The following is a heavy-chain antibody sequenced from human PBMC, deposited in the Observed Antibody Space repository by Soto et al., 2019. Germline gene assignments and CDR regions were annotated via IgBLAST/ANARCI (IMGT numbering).Heavy chain of an antibody. V-gene: IGHV3-66*01. Sequence: GGSLRLSCAASGFTVSSNYMSWVRQAPGKGLEWVSVIYSGGSTYYADSVKGRFTISRDNSKNTLYLQMNSLGAADTAVYYCARETYYSVSRSYILDYWGQGTLVTVSS. CDR1: GFTVSSNY. D-gene: IGHD3-10*01. CDR2: IYSGGST. CDR3: ARETYYSVSRSYILDY. J-gene: IGHJ4*02.